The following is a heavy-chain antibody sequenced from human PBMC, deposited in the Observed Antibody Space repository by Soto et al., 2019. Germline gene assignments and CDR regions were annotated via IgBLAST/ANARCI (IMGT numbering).Heavy chain of an antibody. J-gene: IGHJ6*02. CDR3: ARAITTGGSYGLDV. V-gene: IGHV4-34*01. Sequence: QVQLQQWGAGLLKPSETLSLRCAVYGGSFSGYYWSWIRQPPGKGLQWIGEINHRGSTNYNPSLKSLVTTSVDTSKNQFSLILSSVTAADTAVYYCARAITTGGSYGLDVWDQGTTVTVSS. CDR1: GGSFSGYY. D-gene: IGHD3-16*01. CDR2: INHRGST.